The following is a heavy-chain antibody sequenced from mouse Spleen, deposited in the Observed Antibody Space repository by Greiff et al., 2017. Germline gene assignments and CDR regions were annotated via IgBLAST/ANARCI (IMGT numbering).Heavy chain of an antibody. J-gene: IGHJ3*01. CDR2: IDPETGGT. V-gene: IGHV1-15*01. Sequence: LVESGAELVRPGASVTLSCKASGYTFTDYEMHWVKQTPVHGLEWIGAIDPETGGTAYNQKFKGKAILTADKSSSTAYMELRSLTSEDSAVYYCTRYRSWFAYWGQGTLVTVSA. CDR3: TRYRSWFAY. CDR1: GYTFTDYE.